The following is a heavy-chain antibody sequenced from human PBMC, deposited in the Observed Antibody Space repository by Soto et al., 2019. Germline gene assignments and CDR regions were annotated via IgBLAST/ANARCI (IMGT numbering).Heavy chain of an antibody. D-gene: IGHD5-18*01. V-gene: IGHV5-51*01. CDR3: ARPGRGYSYGSRGYYYYGMDV. Sequence: PGESLKISCKGSGYSFTSYWIGWVRQMPGKGLEWMGIIYPGDSDTRYSPSFQGQVTISADKSISTAYLQWSSLKASDTAMYYCARPGRGYSYGSRGYYYYGMDVWGQGTTVTVS. J-gene: IGHJ6*02. CDR2: IYPGDSDT. CDR1: GYSFTSYW.